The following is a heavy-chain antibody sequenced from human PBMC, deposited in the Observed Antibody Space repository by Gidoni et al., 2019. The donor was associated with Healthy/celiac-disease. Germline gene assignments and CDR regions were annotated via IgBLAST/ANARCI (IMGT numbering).Heavy chain of an antibody. CDR2: SSWYGGST. Sequence: EVQLVESGGDVVQPVGSLRLAYAASGLPFDAYTMQWVLPAPGQGLDCVSSSSWYGGSTYYADSVKGRVTICRDNSKNSLYLQMNSLRTEDTALYYCAKDSIAAAGTLDYWGQGTLVTVAS. V-gene: IGHV3-43*01. CDR3: AKDSIAAAGTLDY. D-gene: IGHD6-13*01. CDR1: GLPFDAYT. J-gene: IGHJ4*02.